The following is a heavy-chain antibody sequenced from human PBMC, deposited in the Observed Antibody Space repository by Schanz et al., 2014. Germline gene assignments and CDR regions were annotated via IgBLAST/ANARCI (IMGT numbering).Heavy chain of an antibody. CDR1: GGSFSGYF. CDR2: ISHSGRT. J-gene: IGHJ4*02. Sequence: QVQLQQWGAGLLKPSETLSLTCAVYGGSFSGYFWSWTRQSPEKGLEWIGEISHSGRTTYNPSLKSRATISVDTSKNQFFLKLSPVAAADTAVYYCARHLAESAAAAFDSWGQGTLVAVSS. V-gene: IGHV4-34*01. D-gene: IGHD2-2*01. CDR3: ARHLAESAAAAFDS.